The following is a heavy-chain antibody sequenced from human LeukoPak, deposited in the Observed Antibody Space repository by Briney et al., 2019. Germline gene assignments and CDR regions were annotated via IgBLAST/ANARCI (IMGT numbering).Heavy chain of an antibody. CDR2: ISWNSGSI. Sequence: GRSLRLSCAASGFTFDDYAMHWVRQAPGKGLEWVSGISWNSGSIGYADSVKGRFTISRDNAKNSLYLQMNSLRAEDTAGYFFATLRASYYGMDVWGRGTTVTVSS. J-gene: IGHJ6*02. CDR1: GFTFDDYA. CDR3: ATLRASYYGMDV. V-gene: IGHV3-9*01.